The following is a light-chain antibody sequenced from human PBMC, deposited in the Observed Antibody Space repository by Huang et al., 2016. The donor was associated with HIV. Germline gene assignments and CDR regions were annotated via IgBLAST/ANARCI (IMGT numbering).Light chain of an antibody. J-gene: IGKJ4*01. Sequence: EIVLTQSPATLSLSPGERATLSCGASQSLSSSYLAWYQQNTGLAPRLLIYDASNWAAGIPDRFSGSGSGTDFTLTISRLEPEDFAVYYCQQYGSSPLTFGGGTKVEIK. CDR1: QSLSSSY. V-gene: IGKV3D-20*01. CDR3: QQYGSSPLT. CDR2: DAS.